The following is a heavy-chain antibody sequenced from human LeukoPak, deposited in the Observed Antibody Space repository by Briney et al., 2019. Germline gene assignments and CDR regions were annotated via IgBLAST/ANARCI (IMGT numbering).Heavy chain of an antibody. CDR3: ARGDYYDSSGYYGFDP. D-gene: IGHD3-22*01. V-gene: IGHV3-33*01. CDR2: IWYDGSNK. Sequence: PGRSLRLSCAASGFTFSSYGMHWVRQAPGKGLEWVAVIWYDGSNKYYADSVKGRFTIHRDNSKNTLYLQMNSLRAEDTAVYYCARGDYYDSSGYYGFDPWGQGTLVTVSS. CDR1: GFTFSSYG. J-gene: IGHJ5*02.